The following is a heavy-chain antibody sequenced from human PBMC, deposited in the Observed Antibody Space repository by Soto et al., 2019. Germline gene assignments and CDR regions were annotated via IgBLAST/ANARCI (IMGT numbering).Heavy chain of an antibody. CDR2: INHSGST. J-gene: IGHJ4*02. Sequence: SETLYLTCAVHGGSFSRYYWTWIRQLPRTGLEWIGEINHSGSTNYNPSLKSRVTISVDTSKNQFSLKLTSVTAADTAVYYCAGPQRVTMNYWGQGRLVTVS. CDR3: AGPQRVTMNY. CDR1: GGSFSRYY. D-gene: IGHD3-22*01. V-gene: IGHV4-34*01.